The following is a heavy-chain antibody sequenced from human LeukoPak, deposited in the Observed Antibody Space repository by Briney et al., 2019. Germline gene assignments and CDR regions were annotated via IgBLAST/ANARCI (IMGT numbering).Heavy chain of an antibody. D-gene: IGHD3-22*01. Sequence: ASLKVSCKASGGTFSSYTICWVRQAPGQGLEWMERIIPTLGIANYAQKFQGRVTITADNSTSTAYMELSSLRSEDTAVYYCARDVSRSYYYDSSVFRSHNYYFDYGGQGTLVSVSS. CDR1: GGTFSSYT. CDR2: IIPTLGIA. J-gene: IGHJ4*02. V-gene: IGHV1-69*04. CDR3: ARDVSRSYYYDSSVFRSHNYYFDY.